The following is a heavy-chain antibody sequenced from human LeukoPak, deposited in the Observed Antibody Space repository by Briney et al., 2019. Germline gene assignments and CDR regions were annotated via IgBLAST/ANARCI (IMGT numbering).Heavy chain of an antibody. CDR2: TQYRSEWSF. V-gene: IGHV6-1*01. CDR1: GDSVSTNNAA. D-gene: IGHD5-24*01. Sequence: SQTLSLTCAISGDSVSTNNAAWNWIRQSPTRGLEWLVRTQYRSEWSFDYALSMKGRIAVNPDTSKNQFSLQLSSVTPEDTAVYYCARESLERRFDYWGQGILVTVSS. CDR3: ARESLERRFDY. J-gene: IGHJ4*02.